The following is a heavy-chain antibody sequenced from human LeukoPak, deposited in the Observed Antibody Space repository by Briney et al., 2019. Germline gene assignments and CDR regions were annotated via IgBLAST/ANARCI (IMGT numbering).Heavy chain of an antibody. CDR3: TRHPAEGDY. CDR1: AFTFSNYG. Sequence: GGSLRLSCAASAFTFSNYGMHWVRQAPGKGLEWVAVIWHDGSNKYYADSVKGRFTISRDNAKNSLYLQMDILRAEDTAVYYCTRHPAEGDYWGQGTLVTVSS. J-gene: IGHJ4*02. CDR2: IWHDGSNK. D-gene: IGHD2-15*01. V-gene: IGHV3-33*01.